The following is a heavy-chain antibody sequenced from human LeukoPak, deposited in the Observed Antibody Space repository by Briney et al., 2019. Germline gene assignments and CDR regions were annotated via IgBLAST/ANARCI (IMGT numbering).Heavy chain of an antibody. CDR2: INHSGST. CDR1: GGSFSGYY. D-gene: IGHD6-13*01. J-gene: IGHJ6*03. Sequence: PSETLSLTCAVYGGSFSGYYWSWIRQPPGKGLEWIGEINHSGSTNYNPSLKSRVTISVDTSKNQFSLKLSSVTAADTAVYYCARGWSSSSLLTYYYYYMDVWGKGTTVTVS. CDR3: ARGWSSSSLLTYYYYYMDV. V-gene: IGHV4-34*01.